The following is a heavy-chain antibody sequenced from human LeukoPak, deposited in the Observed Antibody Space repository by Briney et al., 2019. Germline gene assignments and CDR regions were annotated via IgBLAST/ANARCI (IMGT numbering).Heavy chain of an antibody. D-gene: IGHD1-26*01. CDR2: TYTSGST. CDR1: GGSISSGSYY. J-gene: IGHJ4*02. CDR3: AITPVGATGFDY. V-gene: IGHV4-61*02. Sequence: SETLSLTCTVSGGSISSGSYYWSWIRQPAGKGLEWIGRTYTSGSTNYNPSLKSRVTISVDTSKNQFSLKLSSVTAADTAVYYCAITPVGATGFDYWGQGTLVTVSS.